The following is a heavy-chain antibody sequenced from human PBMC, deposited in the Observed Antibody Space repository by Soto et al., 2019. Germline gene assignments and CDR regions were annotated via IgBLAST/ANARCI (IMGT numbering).Heavy chain of an antibody. CDR3: ARGRRIAVAQGGGAYFDY. J-gene: IGHJ4*02. CDR2: ISAYNGNT. Sequence: QVQLVQSGAEVKKPGASVKVSCKASGYTFTSYGISWVRQAPGQGLEWMGWISAYNGNTNYAQKLQGRVTMTTDTSTSTAYMERRSLGSDDTGVYYCARGRRIAVAQGGGAYFDYWGQGTLVTVSS. CDR1: GYTFTSYG. D-gene: IGHD6-19*01. V-gene: IGHV1-18*04.